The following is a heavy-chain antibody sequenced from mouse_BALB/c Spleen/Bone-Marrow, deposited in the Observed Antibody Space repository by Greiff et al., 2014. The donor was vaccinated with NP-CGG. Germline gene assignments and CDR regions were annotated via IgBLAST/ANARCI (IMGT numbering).Heavy chain of an antibody. CDR2: INNGGTYT. CDR1: GFTFSSYG. V-gene: IGHV5-6*01. J-gene: IGHJ3*01. D-gene: IGHD4-1*02. CDR3: ALNWDSAY. Sequence: EVKVVESGGDLVKPGGSLKLSCAASGFTFSSYGMSWVRRTPDKRLEWVATINNGGTYTYYPDSVKGRFTISRDNAKNTLYLQMSSLKSEDTAMYYCALNWDSAYWGQGTLVTVSA.